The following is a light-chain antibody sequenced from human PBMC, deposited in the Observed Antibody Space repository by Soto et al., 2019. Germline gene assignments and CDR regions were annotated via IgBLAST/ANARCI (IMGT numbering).Light chain of an antibody. Sequence: EIVLTQSPATLSFSPGERSTLSCRSSQSVSSYLAWYQQKPGQAPRLLIYGASTRATGIPARFSGSGSGTEFTLTISRLQSEDSATYYCLQDINYPWTFGQGTKVDIK. V-gene: IGKV3-15*01. CDR3: LQDINYPWT. CDR2: GAS. J-gene: IGKJ1*01. CDR1: QSVSSY.